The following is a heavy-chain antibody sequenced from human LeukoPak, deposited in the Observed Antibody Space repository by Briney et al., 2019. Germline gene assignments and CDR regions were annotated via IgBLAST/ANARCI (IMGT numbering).Heavy chain of an antibody. J-gene: IGHJ4*02. Sequence: GSLRLSCAASGFTFSSYEMNWVRQAPGKGLEWVSYISSSGNTIYYADSVKGRFTISRDNAKNSLYLQMNSLRAEDTAVYYCARDVIYDSEIYSYGDSWGQGTRVTVSS. D-gene: IGHD3-16*01. V-gene: IGHV3-48*03. CDR1: GFTFSSYE. CDR2: ISSSGNTI. CDR3: ARDVIYDSEIYSYGDS.